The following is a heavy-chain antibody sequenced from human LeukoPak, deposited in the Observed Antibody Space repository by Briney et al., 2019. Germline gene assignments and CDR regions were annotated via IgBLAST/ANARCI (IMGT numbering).Heavy chain of an antibody. CDR2: INPNSGGT. Sequence: ASVKVSCKAAGYAFTGYYMHWVRQAPGQGLEWMGWINPNSGGTNYAQKFQGRVTMTRDTSISTAYMELSGLRTDDRAGDYCSRDREYYDSSGLLDYWGQGTLVSVFS. J-gene: IGHJ4*02. CDR1: GYAFTGYY. D-gene: IGHD3-22*01. CDR3: SRDREYYDSSGLLDY. V-gene: IGHV1-2*02.